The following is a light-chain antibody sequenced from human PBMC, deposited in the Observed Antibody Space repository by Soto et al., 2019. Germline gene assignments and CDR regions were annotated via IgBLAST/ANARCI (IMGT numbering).Light chain of an antibody. V-gene: IGKV3-20*01. CDR3: QQYGSSPRLT. Sequence: EIVMTQSPATLSVSPGERATLSCRASQTVRNNYLAWYQQKPGQAPRLLIYDASSRATGIPDRFSGSGSGTDFTLTISRLEPEDFAVYYCQQYGSSPRLTFGGGTKVDI. CDR1: QTVRNNY. CDR2: DAS. J-gene: IGKJ4*01.